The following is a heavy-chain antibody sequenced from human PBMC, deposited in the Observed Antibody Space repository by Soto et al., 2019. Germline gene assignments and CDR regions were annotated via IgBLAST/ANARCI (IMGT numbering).Heavy chain of an antibody. D-gene: IGHD4-4*01. CDR1: GYTFTSYG. CDR3: ARKTTVSDFDY. Sequence: GASVKVSCKASGYTFTSYGINWVRQAPGQGLEWMGWISTYNGNTSYAQRLQGRVTMTTDTSTSTAYMELRSLRSDDTAVYYCARKTTVSDFDYWGQGTLVTVSS. V-gene: IGHV1-18*04. CDR2: ISTYNGNT. J-gene: IGHJ4*02.